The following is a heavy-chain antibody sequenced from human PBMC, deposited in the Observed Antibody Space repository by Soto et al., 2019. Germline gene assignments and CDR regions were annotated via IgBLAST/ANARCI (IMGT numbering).Heavy chain of an antibody. J-gene: IGHJ4*01. CDR2: IKTKADGGTA. Sequence: EVQLVESGGGLVNPGGSLRLSCAASGFTFSSTSMGWVRQAPGKGLEWLGRIKTKADGGTAQYGVSVKGRFTISRDDSANTLYLQMNNLINEDTAVYYCATDWERRVLYFDYWGHGILVTVS. V-gene: IGHV3-15*01. D-gene: IGHD3-16*01. CDR3: ATDWERRVLYFDY. CDR1: GFTFSSTS.